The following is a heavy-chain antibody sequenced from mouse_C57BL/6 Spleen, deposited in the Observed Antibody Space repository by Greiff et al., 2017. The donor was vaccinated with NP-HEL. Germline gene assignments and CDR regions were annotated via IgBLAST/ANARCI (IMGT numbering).Heavy chain of an antibody. Sequence: EVKVVESGGGLVKPGGSLKLSCAASGFTFSSYTMSWVRQTPEKRLEWVATISGGGGNTYYPDSVKGRFTISRDNAKNTLYLQMSSLRSEDTALYYCARRGFPYYFDYWGQGTTLTVSS. J-gene: IGHJ2*01. CDR1: GFTFSSYT. V-gene: IGHV5-9*01. CDR3: ARRGFPYYFDY. CDR2: ISGGGGNT.